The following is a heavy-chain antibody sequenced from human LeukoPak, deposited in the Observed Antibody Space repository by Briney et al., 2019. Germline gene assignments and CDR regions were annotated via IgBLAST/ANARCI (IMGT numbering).Heavy chain of an antibody. J-gene: IGHJ4*02. CDR2: INQDGRIQ. Sequence: GGSLRLSGAASGFPFSDYWMDWVRQAPGKGMEWVANINQDGRIQYYVDSVRGRFIISRDNAKNSLYLQMYSLRAEGTAIYFCSRSLDYLGQGALVTVSS. V-gene: IGHV3-7*01. CDR1: GFPFSDYW. CDR3: SRSLDY.